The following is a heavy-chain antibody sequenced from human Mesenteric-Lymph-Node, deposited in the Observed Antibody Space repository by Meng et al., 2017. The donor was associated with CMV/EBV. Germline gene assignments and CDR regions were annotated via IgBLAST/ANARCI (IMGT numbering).Heavy chain of an antibody. Sequence: GGSLRLSCAASGFTFDDYAMHWVRQAPGKGLEWVSGISWNSGSIGYADSVKGRFTISRDNAKNSLYLQMNNLRGDDTAVYYCTRSMDVWGQGTTVTVSS. V-gene: IGHV3-9*01. CDR3: TRSMDV. D-gene: IGHD5-24*01. J-gene: IGHJ6*02. CDR1: GFTFDDYA. CDR2: ISWNSGSI.